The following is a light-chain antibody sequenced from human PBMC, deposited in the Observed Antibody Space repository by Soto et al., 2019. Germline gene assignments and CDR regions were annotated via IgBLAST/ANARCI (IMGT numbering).Light chain of an antibody. CDR2: GAS. J-gene: IGKJ2*01. CDR3: QQYGSSPMYT. Sequence: EIVLTQSPGTLSLSPGERATLSCRASQSVSSSYLAWYQQKPGQAPRLLIYGASGRATGIPDRFSGSGSGTDFTLTISRLEPEDFAVYYWQQYGSSPMYTVGQGTRLEIK. V-gene: IGKV3-20*01. CDR1: QSVSSSY.